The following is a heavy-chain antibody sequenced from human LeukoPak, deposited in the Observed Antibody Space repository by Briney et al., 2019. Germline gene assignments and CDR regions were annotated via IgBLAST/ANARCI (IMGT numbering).Heavy chain of an antibody. V-gene: IGHV1-69*13. CDR3: ARAERPAYYDFWSGFDY. D-gene: IGHD3-3*01. J-gene: IGHJ4*02. CDR1: GGTFSSYA. Sequence: GASVKVSCKASGGTFSSYAISWVRQAPGQGLEWMGGIIPIFGTANYAQKFQGRVTITADESTSTAHMELSSLRSEDTAVYYCARAERPAYYDFWSGFDYWGQGTLVTVSS. CDR2: IIPIFGTA.